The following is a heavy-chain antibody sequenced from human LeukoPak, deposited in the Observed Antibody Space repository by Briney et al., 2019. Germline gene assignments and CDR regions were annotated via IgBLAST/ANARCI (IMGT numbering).Heavy chain of an antibody. D-gene: IGHD2-15*01. CDR3: ARDRSADIVVVVAANEYYYYYGMDV. CDR1: GFTFSSYA. Sequence: GGSLRLSCAASGFTFSSYAMSWVRQAPGKGLEWVSSISSSSSYIYYADSVKGRFTISRDNAKNSLYLQMNSLRAEDTAVYYCARDRSADIVVVVAANEYYYYYGMDVWGQGTTVTVSS. CDR2: ISSSSSYI. J-gene: IGHJ6*02. V-gene: IGHV3-21*01.